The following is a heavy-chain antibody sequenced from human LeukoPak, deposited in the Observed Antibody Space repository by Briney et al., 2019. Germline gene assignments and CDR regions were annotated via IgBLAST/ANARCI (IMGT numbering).Heavy chain of an antibody. Sequence: TSETLSLTCTVSGGSISSSSYYWGWIRQPPGKGLEWIGSIYYSGSTYYNPSLKSRVTISVDTSKNQFSLKLSSVTAADTAVYYCARETLSGYYSMVGGAFDIWGQGTMVTVSS. CDR1: GGSISSSSYY. V-gene: IGHV4-39*07. CDR3: ARETLSGYYSMVGGAFDI. D-gene: IGHD3-22*01. CDR2: IYYSGST. J-gene: IGHJ3*02.